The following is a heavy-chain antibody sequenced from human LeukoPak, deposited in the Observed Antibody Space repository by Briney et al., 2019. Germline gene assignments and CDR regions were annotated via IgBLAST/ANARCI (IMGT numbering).Heavy chain of an antibody. D-gene: IGHD2-15*01. Sequence: GGSLRLSCAASGFTFSSYAMSWVRQAPGKGLEWVSAISGSGGSTYYADSVKGRFTISRDNSKNTLYLQMNSLRAEDTAVYYCAKDQGPYCSGGSCYYFQHWGQGTLVTVSS. CDR1: GFTFSSYA. J-gene: IGHJ1*01. CDR2: ISGSGGST. V-gene: IGHV3-23*01. CDR3: AKDQGPYCSGGSCYYFQH.